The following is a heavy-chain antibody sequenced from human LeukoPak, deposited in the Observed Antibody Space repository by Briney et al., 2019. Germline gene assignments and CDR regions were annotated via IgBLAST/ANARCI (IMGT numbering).Heavy chain of an antibody. CDR1: GGSISGHY. V-gene: IGHV4-59*11. D-gene: IGHD6-19*01. CDR3: ARARGIPVTGILLDY. Sequence: PSETLSLTCAVSGGSISGHYWSWIRQPPGKGLEWIGYIYYRGSTNYNPSLTSRVTISLDTSKNQFSLTLTSVTAADTAVYFCARARGIPVTGILLDYWGLGTLVTVAS. J-gene: IGHJ4*01. CDR2: IYYRGST.